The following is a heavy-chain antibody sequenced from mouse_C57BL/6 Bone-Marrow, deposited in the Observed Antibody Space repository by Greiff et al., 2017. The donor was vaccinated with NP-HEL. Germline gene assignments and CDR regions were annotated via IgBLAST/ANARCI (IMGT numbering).Heavy chain of an antibody. Sequence: QVQLQQPGAELVKPGASVKMSCKASGYTFTSYWITWVKQRPRQGLEWIGDIYPGSGSTNYNDKFKSKATLTVDTSSSTAYMQLSSLTSEDSAVYYCARSTITRMDYWGQGTSVTVSS. CDR1: GYTFTSYW. CDR2: IYPGSGST. CDR3: ARSTITRMDY. J-gene: IGHJ4*01. D-gene: IGHD1-1*01. V-gene: IGHV1-55*01.